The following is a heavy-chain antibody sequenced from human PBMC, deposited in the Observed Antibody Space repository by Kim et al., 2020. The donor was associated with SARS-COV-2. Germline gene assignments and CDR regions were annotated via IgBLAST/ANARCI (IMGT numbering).Heavy chain of an antibody. V-gene: IGHV3-30*04. J-gene: IGHJ4*02. CDR1: GFTFSSYA. D-gene: IGHD1-1*01. CDR2: ISYDGSNK. Sequence: GGSLRLSCAASGFTFSSYAMHWVRQATGKGLEWVAVISYDGSNKYYADSVKGRFTISRDNSKNTLYLQMNSLRAEDTAVYYCARDYNEYYFDYWGQGTLVTVSS. CDR3: ARDYNEYYFDY.